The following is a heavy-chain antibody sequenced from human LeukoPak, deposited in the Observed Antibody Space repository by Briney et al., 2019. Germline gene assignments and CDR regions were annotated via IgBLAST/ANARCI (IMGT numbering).Heavy chain of an antibody. CDR2: ISHSGST. CDR3: ARVTGTTPFDY. J-gene: IGHJ4*02. V-gene: IGHV4-4*02. CDR1: GGSISSNNW. D-gene: IGHD1-1*01. Sequence: PSETLSLTCAVSGGSISSNNWWSWVRQPPGKGLEWIGEISHSGSTNYNPSLESRVTISVDKSKNQFSLNLSSVTAADTAVYFCARVTGTTPFDYWGQGTLVTVSS.